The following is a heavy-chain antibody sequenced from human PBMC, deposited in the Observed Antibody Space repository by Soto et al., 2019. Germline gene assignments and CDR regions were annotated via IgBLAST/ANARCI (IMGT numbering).Heavy chain of an antibody. Sequence: GGSLRLSCAASGFTFSNYAMSWVRQAPGKGLECVSSISANGITTYYADSVKGRFTISRDNSKNTVYVQMNTLRPEDTAMYYCAKVRFGELRALNWLDPWGQGTLATVSS. CDR3: AKVRFGELRALNWLDP. CDR2: ISANGITT. V-gene: IGHV3-23*01. D-gene: IGHD3-10*01. CDR1: GFTFSNYA. J-gene: IGHJ5*02.